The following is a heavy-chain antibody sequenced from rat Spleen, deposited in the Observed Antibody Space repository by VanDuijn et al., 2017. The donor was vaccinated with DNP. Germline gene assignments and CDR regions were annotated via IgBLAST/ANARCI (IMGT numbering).Heavy chain of an antibody. CDR1: GFLLTDYN. CDR2: IWKNGAT. J-gene: IGHJ4*01. CDR3: ARDLIIRDTTSAMDV. Sequence: QVQLKESGPGLVQPSQTLSLTCSVAGFLLTDYNVHWVRQPPGKGLEWMGVIWKNGATRYNSALKSRLNFSKATSKSQVFLKLNSLQTEDTATYYCARDLIIRDTTSAMDVWGQGTSVTVSS. D-gene: IGHD4-3*01. V-gene: IGHV2-41*01.